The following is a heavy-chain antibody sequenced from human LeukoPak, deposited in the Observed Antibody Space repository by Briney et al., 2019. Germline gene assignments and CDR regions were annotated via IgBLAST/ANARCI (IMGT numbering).Heavy chain of an antibody. J-gene: IGHJ4*02. V-gene: IGHV1-2*02. Sequence: GASVRVSCKTSGYTFTEYYMHWVPEAPGQGREWMGWINPNSGDTKSTQNLQGRVTMTRDTSISTAYMELSRLISDDTAVYYGAGDSIAAVGNFDYWGQGALVTVSS. CDR2: INPNSGDT. CDR1: GYTFTEYY. D-gene: IGHD6-13*01. CDR3: AGDSIAAVGNFDY.